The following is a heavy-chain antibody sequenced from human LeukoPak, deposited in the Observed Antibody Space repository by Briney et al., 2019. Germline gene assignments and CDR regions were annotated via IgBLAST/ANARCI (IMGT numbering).Heavy chain of an antibody. D-gene: IGHD4-17*01. CDR2: IYYSGST. CDR3: AREKSAVTASFDY. CDR1: GGSISSYY. V-gene: IGHV4-59*01. Sequence: SETLSLTCTVSGGSISSYYWSWIRQPPGKGLEWIGYIYYSGSTNYNPSLKSRVTISVDTSKNQFSLKLSSVTAADTAVYYCAREKSAVTASFDYWGQGDLVTVSS. J-gene: IGHJ4*02.